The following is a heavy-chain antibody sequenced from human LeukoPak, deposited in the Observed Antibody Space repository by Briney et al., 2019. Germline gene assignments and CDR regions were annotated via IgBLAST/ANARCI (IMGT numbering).Heavy chain of an antibody. V-gene: IGHV4-59*08. CDR2: IYFTGST. CDR3: ATAGSSSWYKYFQH. D-gene: IGHD6-13*01. Sequence: SETLSLTCTVSGDSISSIYWSWIRQPPGKGLEWIGYIYFTGSTTYNPSFKSRVTIALDTSKNQFSLQLSSVTAADTAVYYCATAGSSSWYKYFQHWGQGTLVTVSS. CDR1: GDSISSIY. J-gene: IGHJ1*01.